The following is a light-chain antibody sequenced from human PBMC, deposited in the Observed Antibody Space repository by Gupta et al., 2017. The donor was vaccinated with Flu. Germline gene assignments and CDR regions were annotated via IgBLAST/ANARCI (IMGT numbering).Light chain of an antibody. V-gene: IGLV2-14*01. CDR3: SSYTTGSTRVV. J-gene: IGLJ2*01. CDR1: SSDVGGYKY. CDR2: EVC. Sequence: ITISCSGTSSDVGGYKYVSWYQQHPGKAPKLMIYEVCNRPSGVSNRFSGSKSGNTASLTISGLQAEDEADYYCSSYTTGSTRVVFGGGTKLTVL.